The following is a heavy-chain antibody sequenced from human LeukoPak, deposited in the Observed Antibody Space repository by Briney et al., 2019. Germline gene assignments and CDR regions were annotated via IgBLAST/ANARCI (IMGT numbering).Heavy chain of an antibody. CDR2: ISSDGNNK. CDR1: GFTFSSYG. J-gene: IGHJ4*02. Sequence: GGSLRLSCAASGFTFSSYGMHWVRQAPGKGLEWVALISSDGNNKYYADSVKDRFTISRDNSKNTLYLQMNSLRAEDTAVYYCARWTNYYDSSGYHWGQGTLVIVSS. V-gene: IGHV3-30*03. D-gene: IGHD3-22*01. CDR3: ARWTNYYDSSGYH.